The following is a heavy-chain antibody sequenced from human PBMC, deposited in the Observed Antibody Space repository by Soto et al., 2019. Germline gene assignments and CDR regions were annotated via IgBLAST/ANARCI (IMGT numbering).Heavy chain of an antibody. CDR2: IYWNDDK. Sequence: QITLKESGPTLVKPTQTLTLTCTFSGFSLSTSGVGVGWIRQPPGKALEWLALIYWNDDKRYSPSLQSRLTITKDTSKNQVVLTMTNMDPVETATYYSAHPQVYYDSSGYYFPDAFDIWGQGTMVTVSS. J-gene: IGHJ3*02. D-gene: IGHD3-22*01. V-gene: IGHV2-5*01. CDR3: AHPQVYYDSSGYYFPDAFDI. CDR1: GFSLSTSGVG.